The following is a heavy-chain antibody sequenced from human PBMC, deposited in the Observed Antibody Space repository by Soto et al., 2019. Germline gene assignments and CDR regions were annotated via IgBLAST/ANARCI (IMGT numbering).Heavy chain of an antibody. J-gene: IGHJ6*03. CDR3: ARDRYCSSTSCYFGSVDYYYYMDV. Sequence: ASVKVSCNASGYTFTGYYMHWVRQAPGQGLEWMGWINPNSGGTNYAQKFQGWVTMTRDTSISTAYMELSRLRSDDTAVYYCARDRYCSSTSCYFGSVDYYYYMDVWGKGTTVTV. CDR1: GYTFTGYY. D-gene: IGHD2-2*01. CDR2: INPNSGGT. V-gene: IGHV1-2*04.